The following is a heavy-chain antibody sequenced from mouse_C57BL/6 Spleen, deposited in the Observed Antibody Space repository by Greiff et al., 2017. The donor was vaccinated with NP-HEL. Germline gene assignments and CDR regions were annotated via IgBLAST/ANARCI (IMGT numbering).Heavy chain of an antibody. CDR3: ARSELITTVVAYYAMDY. J-gene: IGHJ4*01. V-gene: IGHV1-85*01. Sequence: QVQLKESGPELVKPGASVKLSCKASGYTFTSYDINWVKQRPGQGLEWNGWIYPRDGSTKYNEKFKGKATLTVDTSSSTAYMELHSLTSEDSAVYFCARSELITTVVAYYAMDYWGQGTSVTVSS. D-gene: IGHD1-1*01. CDR1: GYTFTSYD. CDR2: IYPRDGST.